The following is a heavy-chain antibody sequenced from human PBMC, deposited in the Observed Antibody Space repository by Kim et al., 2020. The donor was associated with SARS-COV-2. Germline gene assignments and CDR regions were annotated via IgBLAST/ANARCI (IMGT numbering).Heavy chain of an antibody. CDR1: GFTFSSYD. CDR3: ARGKMHIVMVTAHSHAFDI. D-gene: IGHD2-21*02. J-gene: IGHJ3*02. CDR2: ISYDGSNK. V-gene: IGHV3-33*05. Sequence: GGSLRLSCAASGFTFSSYDMHWVRQAPGKGLEWVAVISYDGSNKYYADSVKGRFTISRDNSKNTLYLQMNSLRAEDTAVYYCARGKMHIVMVTAHSHAFDIWGQGTMVTVSS.